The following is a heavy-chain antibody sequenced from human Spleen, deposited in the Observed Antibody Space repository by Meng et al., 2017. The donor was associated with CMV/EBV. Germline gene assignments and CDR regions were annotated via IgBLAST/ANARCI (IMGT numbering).Heavy chain of an antibody. CDR1: GYAFINHD. J-gene: IGHJ5*02. D-gene: IGHD3/OR15-3a*01. CDR2: MSPNSGTT. V-gene: IGHV1-8*01. Sequence: ASVKVSCKTSGYAFINHDIIWVRQASGQGLEWLGRMSPNSGTTDHPQKFQGRVTITRNISISTVYMELNNLKSEDTAVYYCARSDKLLFRPWGQGTLVTVSS. CDR3: ARSDKLLFRP.